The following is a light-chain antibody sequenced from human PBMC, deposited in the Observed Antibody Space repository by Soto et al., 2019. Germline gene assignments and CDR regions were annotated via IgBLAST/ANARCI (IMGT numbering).Light chain of an antibody. CDR1: ASNIGKNG. Sequence: QSVLTQPPSVSGAPGQGVTISCSGSASNIGKNGVNWYQQLLGKAPKLVVYYDDLLPSGVSDRFSGSNSGTSASLAISGLQSEDEADYFCAAWDDGLNGLVFGGGTKLTVL. CDR2: YDD. J-gene: IGLJ3*02. CDR3: AAWDDGLNGLV. V-gene: IGLV1-36*01.